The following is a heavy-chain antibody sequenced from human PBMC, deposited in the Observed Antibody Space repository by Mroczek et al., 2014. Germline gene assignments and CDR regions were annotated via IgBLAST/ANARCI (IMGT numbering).Heavy chain of an antibody. J-gene: IGHJ5*02. CDR3: VCELTGSRIRNWFDP. CDR2: INPNSGGT. D-gene: IGHD2-8*02. CDR1: GYTFTGYY. V-gene: IGHV1-2*02. Sequence: VQLVESGAEVKKPGASVKVSCKASGYTFTGYYMHWVRQAPGQGLEWMGWINPNSGGTNYAQKFQGRVTMTRDTSISTAYMELSRLRSDDTAVYYCVCELTGSRIRNWFDPWGQGTLVTVSS.